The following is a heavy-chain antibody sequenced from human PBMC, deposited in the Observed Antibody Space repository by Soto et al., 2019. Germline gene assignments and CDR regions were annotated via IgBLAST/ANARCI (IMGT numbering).Heavy chain of an antibody. D-gene: IGHD5-18*01. CDR3: ARGYQDTANYYGMDV. Sequence: QVQLVQSGAEVKKPGSSVKVSCKASGGTFSSYAISWVRQAPGQGLEWMGGIIPIFGTAHYARKFQGRVTITADETTSTAYMELSSLRSEDTAVYYCARGYQDTANYYGMDVWGQGTTVTVSS. CDR1: GGTFSSYA. V-gene: IGHV1-69*01. J-gene: IGHJ6*02. CDR2: IIPIFGTA.